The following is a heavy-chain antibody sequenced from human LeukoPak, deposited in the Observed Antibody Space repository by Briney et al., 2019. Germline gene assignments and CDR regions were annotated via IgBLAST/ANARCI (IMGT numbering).Heavy chain of an antibody. Sequence: SETLSPTCTVSGGSISSYYWSWIRQPPGKGLEWIGYVYYSGSTNYNPSLKSRVTISVDTSKNQFTLKLSSVTAADTAVYYCARDSASIPAAGTSEWYFDLWGRGTLVTVSS. CDR2: VYYSGST. D-gene: IGHD6-13*01. J-gene: IGHJ2*01. CDR3: ARDSASIPAAGTSEWYFDL. V-gene: IGHV4-59*01. CDR1: GGSISSYY.